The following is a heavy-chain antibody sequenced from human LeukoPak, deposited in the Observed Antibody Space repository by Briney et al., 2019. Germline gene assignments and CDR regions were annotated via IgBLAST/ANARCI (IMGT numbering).Heavy chain of an antibody. D-gene: IGHD1/OR15-1a*01. CDR1: GFTFSSYS. CDR2: ISSSSSTI. J-gene: IGHJ6*03. CDR3: ARDNWNNPSYYYYYMDV. Sequence: PGGSLRLSCAASGFTFSSYSMDWVRQAPGKGLEWVSYISSSSSTIYYADSVKGRFTISRDNAKNSLYLQMNSLRAEDTAVYYCARDNWNNPSYYYYYMDVWGKGTTVTVSS. V-gene: IGHV3-48*04.